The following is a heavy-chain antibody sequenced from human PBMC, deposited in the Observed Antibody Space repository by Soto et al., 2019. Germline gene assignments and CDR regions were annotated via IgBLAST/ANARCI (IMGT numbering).Heavy chain of an antibody. CDR2: ISGSGGST. D-gene: IGHD3-10*01. Sequence: GEPLKISCAASGFTFSSYAMSWVRQAPGKGLEWVSAISGSGGSTYYADSVKGRFTISRDNSKNTLYLQMNSLRAEDTAVYYCAKERATYYYGSGSYLDYWGQGTLVTVSS. V-gene: IGHV3-23*01. CDR3: AKERATYYYGSGSYLDY. J-gene: IGHJ4*02. CDR1: GFTFSSYA.